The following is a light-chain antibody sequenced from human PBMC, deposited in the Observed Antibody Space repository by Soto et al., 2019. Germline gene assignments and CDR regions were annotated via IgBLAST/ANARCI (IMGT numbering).Light chain of an antibody. CDR2: DNN. Sequence: QSVLTQSPSVSAAPGQTVTISCSGSSSNIGNNYVSWYQQLPGTAPKLLIYDNNKRPSGIPDRFSGSKSGTSATLGITGLQTGDEADYYCGTWDSSLSAAVFGGGTKVTVL. CDR1: SSNIGNNY. CDR3: GTWDSSLSAAV. V-gene: IGLV1-51*01. J-gene: IGLJ3*02.